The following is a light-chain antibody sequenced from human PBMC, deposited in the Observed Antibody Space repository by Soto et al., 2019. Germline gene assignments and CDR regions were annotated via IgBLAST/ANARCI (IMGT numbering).Light chain of an antibody. CDR2: GAS. Sequence: EILMTQSPATLSVSPGDTVTFSCRASRSVSNRSAWYQHTPGQAPRLLISGASNGATGIPPKFSGSGSGTDFTLTISRLEPEDFAVYYCQQYGSSPLTFGGGTKVDIK. CDR3: QQYGSSPLT. J-gene: IGKJ4*01. CDR1: RSVSNRS. V-gene: IGKV3-20*01.